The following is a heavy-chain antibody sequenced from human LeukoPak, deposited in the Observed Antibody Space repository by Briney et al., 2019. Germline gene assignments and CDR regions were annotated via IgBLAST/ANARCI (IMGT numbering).Heavy chain of an antibody. J-gene: IGHJ4*02. Sequence: ASVKVSCKASGYTFTSYYMHWVRQAPGQGLEWMGIINPSGDSTSYAQKFQGRVTMTEDTSTDTAYMELSSLRSEDTAVYYCATAFGGVIASFDYWGQGTLVTVSS. CDR1: GYTFTSYY. CDR2: INPSGDST. V-gene: IGHV1-46*01. CDR3: ATAFGGVIASFDY. D-gene: IGHD3-16*02.